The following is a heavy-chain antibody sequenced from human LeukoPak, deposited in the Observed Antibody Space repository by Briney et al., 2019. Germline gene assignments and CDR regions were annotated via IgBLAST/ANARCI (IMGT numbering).Heavy chain of an antibody. CDR1: GGSFSGYY. CDR2: INHSGST. V-gene: IGHV4-34*01. D-gene: IGHD2-15*01. CDR3: ARGRAGTPYYFDY. Sequence: SETLSLTCAVYGGSFSGYYWSWIRQPPGKGLEWTGEINHSGSTNYNPSLKSRVTISVDTSKNQFSLKLSSVTAADTAVYYCARGRAGTPYYFDYWGQGTLVTVSS. J-gene: IGHJ4*02.